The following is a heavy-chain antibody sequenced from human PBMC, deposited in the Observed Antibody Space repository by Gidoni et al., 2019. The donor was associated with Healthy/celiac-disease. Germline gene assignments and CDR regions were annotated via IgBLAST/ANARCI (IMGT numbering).Heavy chain of an antibody. CDR3: AKDEAAGPYYYYYYMDV. CDR2: ISYDGSNK. CDR1: GFPFSSYG. V-gene: IGHV3-30*18. J-gene: IGHJ6*03. Sequence: QVQLVESGCGVVQPGRSLRLSCAASGFPFSSYGMPWVRQAPGKGLEGVAVISYDGSNKYYADSVKGRFTISRDNSKNTLYLQMNSLRAEDTAVYYCAKDEAAGPYYYYYYMDVWGKGTTVTVSS. D-gene: IGHD6-13*01.